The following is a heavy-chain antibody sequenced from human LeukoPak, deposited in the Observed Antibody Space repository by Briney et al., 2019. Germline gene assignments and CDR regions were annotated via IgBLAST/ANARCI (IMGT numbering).Heavy chain of an antibody. V-gene: IGHV1-18*01. J-gene: IGHJ5*02. CDR3: ARAENSGSGGLDP. Sequence: GASVKVSCKASSYTFTNYAFTWVRQAPGQGLEWMGWISAYNGNTNYAQKLQSRVTMTTDTSTSTAYMELRSLRSDDTAVYYCARAENSGSGGLDPWGQETLVTVSS. CDR2: ISAYNGNT. CDR1: SYTFTNYA. D-gene: IGHD2-15*01.